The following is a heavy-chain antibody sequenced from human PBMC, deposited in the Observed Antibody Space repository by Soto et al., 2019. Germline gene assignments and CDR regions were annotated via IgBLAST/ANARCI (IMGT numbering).Heavy chain of an antibody. CDR1: GGSISSGGYS. J-gene: IGHJ4*01. CDR2: IYHSGST. Sequence: SETMSLTCAVSGGSISSGGYSWSWIRQPPGKGLEWIGYIYHSGSTYYNPSLKSRVTISVDRSKNQFSLKLSSVTAEDTAVYYCARHHYGDYRMYYFDYWGHGTLVTVAS. CDR3: ARHHYGDYRMYYFDY. V-gene: IGHV4-30-2*01. D-gene: IGHD4-17*01.